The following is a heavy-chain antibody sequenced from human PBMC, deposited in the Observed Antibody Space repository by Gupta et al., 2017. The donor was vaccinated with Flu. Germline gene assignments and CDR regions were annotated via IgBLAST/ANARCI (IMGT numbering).Heavy chain of an antibody. CDR1: GFTFSTYS. J-gene: IGHJ4*02. CDR3: VRSFAYANGASYDY. V-gene: IGHV3-21*01. Sequence: EVHLVESGGGLVKPGGSLSLSCAASGFTFSTYSFTWVRQAPGKGLEWVSSISSSSSFMYYADSVRGRFTVSRDNAKNSLFLHMDNLRAEDAAIYYCVRSFAYANGASYDYWGQGTQVTVSS. D-gene: IGHD2-8*01. CDR2: ISSSSSFM.